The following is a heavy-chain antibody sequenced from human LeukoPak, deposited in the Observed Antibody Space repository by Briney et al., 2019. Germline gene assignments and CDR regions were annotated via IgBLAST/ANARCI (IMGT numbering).Heavy chain of an antibody. D-gene: IGHD3-9*01. J-gene: IGHJ4*02. CDR2: ISSSGSTI. V-gene: IGHV3-48*03. Sequence: PGGSLRLSYAASGFTFSSYEMNWVRQAPGKGLEWVSYISSSGSTIYYADSVKGRFTISRDNAKNSLYLQMNSLRAEDTAVYYCAREDILTGYFIDYWGQGTLVTVSS. CDR1: GFTFSSYE. CDR3: AREDILTGYFIDY.